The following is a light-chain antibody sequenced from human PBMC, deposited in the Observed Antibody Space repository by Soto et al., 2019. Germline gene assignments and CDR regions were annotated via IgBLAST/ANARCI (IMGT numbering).Light chain of an antibody. CDR2: GAS. V-gene: IGKV3-15*01. Sequence: EIVLTQSPGTLSLSQGERAALSCRASQSVYSSYLAWYQQKPGQAPRLLIYGASTRATGIPARFSGSGSETEFTLTISSLQSEDFAVYYCQQYDNWGTFGQGTKVEIK. CDR3: QQYDNWGT. CDR1: QSVYSSY. J-gene: IGKJ1*01.